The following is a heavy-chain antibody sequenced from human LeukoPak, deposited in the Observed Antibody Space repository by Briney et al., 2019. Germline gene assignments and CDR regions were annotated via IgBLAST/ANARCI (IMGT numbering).Heavy chain of an antibody. Sequence: SETLSLTCAGYGGSFSGYYWGWIRQPPGKGVEWIGEINHRGSTNYNPSLKSRVTISGDTSKNQFSLKLSPVTAADTAVYHCARAWDYGDYDAGTSDWFDPWGQGTLVTVSS. D-gene: IGHD4-17*01. CDR3: ARAWDYGDYDAGTSDWFDP. CDR2: INHRGST. CDR1: GGSFSGYY. J-gene: IGHJ5*02. V-gene: IGHV4-34*01.